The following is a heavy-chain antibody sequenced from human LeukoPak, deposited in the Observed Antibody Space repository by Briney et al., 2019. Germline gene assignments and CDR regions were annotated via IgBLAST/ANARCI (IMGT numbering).Heavy chain of an antibody. J-gene: IGHJ3*02. V-gene: IGHV3-9*01. CDR1: GFTFDDYA. CDR2: ISWNSGSI. Sequence: HPGGSLRLSCAASGFTFDDYAMHWVRQAPGKGLEWVSGISWNSGSIGYADSVKGRFTISRDNAKNSLYLQMNSLRAEDTALYYCAKDIVGALDAFDIWGQGTTVTVSS. CDR3: AKDIVGALDAFDI. D-gene: IGHD1-26*01.